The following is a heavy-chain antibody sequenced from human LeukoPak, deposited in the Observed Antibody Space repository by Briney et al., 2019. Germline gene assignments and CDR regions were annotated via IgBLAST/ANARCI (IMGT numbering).Heavy chain of an antibody. J-gene: IGHJ4*02. CDR2: IYHSGST. V-gene: IGHV4-38-2*01. CDR3: ARSVVGGFDY. Sequence: MASETLSLTCAVSGYSISSGYYCGWIRQTPGKGLEWIGSIYHSGSTYYNPSLKSRVTISVDTSKNQFSLKLSSVTAADTAVYYCARSVVGGFDYWGQGTLVTVSS. D-gene: IGHD2-21*01. CDR1: GYSISSGYY.